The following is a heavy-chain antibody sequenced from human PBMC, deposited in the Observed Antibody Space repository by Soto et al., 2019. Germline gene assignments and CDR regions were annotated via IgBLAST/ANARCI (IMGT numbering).Heavy chain of an antibody. CDR3: ARQGIRRFCSNDVCRYYFDF. J-gene: IGHJ4*02. Sequence: ESLKISCRGSGYSFSTYWIACVRQMPGKGLEWMGIIFPGDSDTIYSPAFQGQVTISADKSSNTAYLQWRSLKASDTAMYYCARQGIRRFCSNDVCRYYFDFWGQGTPVTVSS. CDR2: IFPGDSDT. V-gene: IGHV5-51*01. CDR1: GYSFSTYW. D-gene: IGHD2-8*01.